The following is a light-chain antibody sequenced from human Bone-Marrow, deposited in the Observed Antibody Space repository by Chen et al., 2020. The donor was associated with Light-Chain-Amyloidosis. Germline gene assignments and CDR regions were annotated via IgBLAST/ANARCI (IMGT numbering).Light chain of an antibody. CDR1: SSEVGRYNL. CDR3: CAYAGSSTSWV. V-gene: IGLV2-23*02. J-gene: IGLJ3*02. CDR2: EVS. Sequence: QSALTQPASVSGSPGQSITISSTGTSSEVGRYNLVSWYQQHPGNAPTLMIYEVSKRPSGVSNRLSGSKYGNTASLTITGLQAEDEADYYCCAYAGSSTSWVFGGGTKLNVL.